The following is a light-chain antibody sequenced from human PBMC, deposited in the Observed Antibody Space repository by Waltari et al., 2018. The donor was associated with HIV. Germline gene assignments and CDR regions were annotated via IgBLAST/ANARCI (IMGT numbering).Light chain of an antibody. CDR2: VNSDGCY. V-gene: IGLV4-69*01. CDR3: QTWDTGIRV. J-gene: IGLJ3*02. CDR1: SGYTAYA. Sequence: QLVLTQSASASASLGASVKLTCTLSSGYTAYAIAWHQQQAEKGPRYLMKVNSDGCYSSVYWFPNPFSGSSSEAERYLPVASLQSEDEADYYCQTWDTGIRVFGGGTKLTVL.